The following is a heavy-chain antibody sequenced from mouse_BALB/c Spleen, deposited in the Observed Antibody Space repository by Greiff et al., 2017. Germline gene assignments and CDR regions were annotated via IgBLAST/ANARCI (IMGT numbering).Heavy chain of an antibody. CDR2: ISSGGGST. Sequence: EVQLVESGGGLVKPGGSLKLSCAASGFAFSSYDMSWVRQTPEKRLEWVAYISSGGGSTYYPDTVKGRFTISRDNAKNTLYLQMSSLKSEDTAMYYCARHELGYYFDYWGQGTTLTVSS. CDR1: GFAFSSYD. V-gene: IGHV5-12-1*01. J-gene: IGHJ2*01. CDR3: ARHELGYYFDY. D-gene: IGHD3-1*01.